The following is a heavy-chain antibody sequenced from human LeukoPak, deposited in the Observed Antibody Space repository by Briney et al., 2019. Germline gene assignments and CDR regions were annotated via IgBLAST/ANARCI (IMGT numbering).Heavy chain of an antibody. D-gene: IGHD6-13*01. CDR1: GSTFSDYY. CDR2: ISSSGSTI. V-gene: IGHV3-11*04. Sequence: GGSLRLSCAASGSTFSDYYMSWIRQAPGKGLEWVSYISSSGSTIYYADSVKGRFTISRDNAKNSLYLQMNSLRAEDTAVYYCATGYSSSWSYYFDYWGQGTLVTVSS. CDR3: ATGYSSSWSYYFDY. J-gene: IGHJ4*02.